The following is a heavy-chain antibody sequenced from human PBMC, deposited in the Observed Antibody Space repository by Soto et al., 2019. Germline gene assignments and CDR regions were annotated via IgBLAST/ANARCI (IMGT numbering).Heavy chain of an antibody. Sequence: GGSVRLSCTASGFIFSSYAMGWVRQAPGKGLEWVSVIGSSGGDTYYADSVKGRFTVSRDNSKNTLFLQMSSLRAEDTAIYYCAKNLIGWFDPWGQGTLVTVSS. CDR1: GFIFSSYA. J-gene: IGHJ5*02. CDR3: AKNLIGWFDP. D-gene: IGHD3-16*01. V-gene: IGHV3-23*01. CDR2: IGSSGGDT.